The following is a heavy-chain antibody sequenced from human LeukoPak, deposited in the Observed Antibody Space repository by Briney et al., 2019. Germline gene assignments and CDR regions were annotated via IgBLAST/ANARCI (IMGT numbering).Heavy chain of an antibody. CDR1: GYSVTSYW. V-gene: IGHV5-51*01. J-gene: IGHJ5*02. D-gene: IGHD3-3*01. CDR3: ARCPYDFWSGYYPGGFDP. Sequence: GESLKISCKGSGYSVTSYWIGWVRQMPGKGLEWMGIIYPGDSDTRYSPSFQGQVTISADKSISTAYLQWSSLKASDTAMYYCARCPYDFWSGYYPGGFDPWGQGTLVTVSS. CDR2: IYPGDSDT.